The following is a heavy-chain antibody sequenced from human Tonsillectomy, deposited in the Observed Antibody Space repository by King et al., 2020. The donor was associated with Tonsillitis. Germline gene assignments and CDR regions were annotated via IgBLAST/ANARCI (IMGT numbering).Heavy chain of an antibody. V-gene: IGHV3-33*01. D-gene: IGHD3-16*01. CDR2: IWYDGSNK. J-gene: IGHJ4*02. CDR1: GFTFSDYG. CDR3: ARASRNYDHVWGTKGFDF. Sequence: QVQLVQSGGGVVQPGRSLRLSCAASGFTFSDYGMEWVRQAPGKGLEWVAVIWYDGSNKNYADSVKGRFTISRDNSKKTLYLQMNSLRVEDTAVYYCARASRNYDHVWGTKGFDFWGQGTLVTVSS.